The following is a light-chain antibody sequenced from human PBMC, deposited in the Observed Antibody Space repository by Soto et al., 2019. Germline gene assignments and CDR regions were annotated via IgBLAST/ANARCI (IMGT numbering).Light chain of an antibody. CDR3: AAWDDSLRGLE. Sequence: QSVLTQPPSASGTPGQMVTISCSGSSSNIGSNTVNWYQQLPGMAPKLLIYNNSQRPSGVPDRFSGSKSGTSASLAISGLQSEDEADYYCAAWDDSLRGLEFGGGTK. CDR2: NNS. J-gene: IGLJ2*01. V-gene: IGLV1-44*01. CDR1: SSNIGSNT.